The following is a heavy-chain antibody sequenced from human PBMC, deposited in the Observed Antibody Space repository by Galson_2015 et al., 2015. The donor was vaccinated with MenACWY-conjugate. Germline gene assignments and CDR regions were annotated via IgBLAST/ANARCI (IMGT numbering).Heavy chain of an antibody. CDR3: ARDRGGPVAGERGPANY. CDR1: GFTFSDYY. D-gene: IGHD6-19*01. V-gene: IGHV3-11*05. J-gene: IGHJ4*02. Sequence: SLRLSCAASGFTFSDYYMNWVRQVPGKGLEWISYISNTSGFRYYADSVKGRFTISRDDAKNSLYLQMNSLRAEDTAVYYCARDRGGPVAGERGPANYWGQGALVTVSS. CDR2: ISNTSGFR.